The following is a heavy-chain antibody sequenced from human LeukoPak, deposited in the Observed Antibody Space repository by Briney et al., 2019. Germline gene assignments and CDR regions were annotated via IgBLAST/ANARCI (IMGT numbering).Heavy chain of an antibody. CDR1: GFTFSSYSM. V-gene: IGHV4-4*02. CDR3: VGDGYIFGYFDY. D-gene: IGHD3-3*02. CDR2: IYHSGST. J-gene: IGHJ4*02. Sequence: GSLRLSCAASGFTFSSYSMNWVRQPPGKGLEWIGEIYHSGSTNYNPSLKSRVTISVDKSKNQFSLKLSSVTAADTAVYYCVGDGYIFGYFDYWGQGTLVTVPS.